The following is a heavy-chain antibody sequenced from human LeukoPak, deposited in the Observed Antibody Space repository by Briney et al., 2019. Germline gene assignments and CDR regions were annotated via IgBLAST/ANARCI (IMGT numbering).Heavy chain of an antibody. D-gene: IGHD6-19*01. J-gene: IGHJ4*02. CDR1: SGSISTSNYY. CDR2: IYYSGST. CDR3: ARQLRYSSGWQTPFYFDY. Sequence: PSETLSLTCTVSSGSISTSNYYWSWIRQPPGKGLEWIGYIYYSGSTNYNPSLKSRVTISVDTSKNQFSLKLSSVTAADTAVYYCARQLRYSSGWQTPFYFDYWGQGTLVTVSS. V-gene: IGHV4-61*01.